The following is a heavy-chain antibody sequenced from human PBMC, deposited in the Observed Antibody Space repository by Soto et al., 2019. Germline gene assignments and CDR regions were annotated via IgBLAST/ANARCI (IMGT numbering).Heavy chain of an antibody. Sequence: QEQLVESGGGVVQPGRSLRLSCAASGFTFSRNGMHWIRQAPGKGLEWVAIIWYHGNKENYADSVRGRFTISRDNSKNTVYLQMDSLRVEYTAVYYCARWNLAGPTIDAFDLWGQGTLVTVSS. V-gene: IGHV3-33*01. CDR1: GFTFSRNG. J-gene: IGHJ3*01. CDR2: IWYHGNKE. CDR3: ARWNLAGPTIDAFDL. D-gene: IGHD5-12*01.